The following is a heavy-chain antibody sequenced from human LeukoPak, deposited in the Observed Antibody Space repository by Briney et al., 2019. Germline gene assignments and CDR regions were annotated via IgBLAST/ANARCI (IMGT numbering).Heavy chain of an antibody. CDR2: IIPIFGTA. CDR3: ARERVAAAGTSPLDY. V-gene: IGHV1-69*13. J-gene: IGHJ4*02. CDR1: GGTFSSYA. D-gene: IGHD6-13*01. Sequence: GASVKVSCKASGGTFSSYATSWVRQAPGQGLEWMGGIIPIFGTANYAQKFQGRVTITADESTSTAYMELSSLRSEDTAVYYCARERVAAAGTSPLDYWGQGTLVTVSS.